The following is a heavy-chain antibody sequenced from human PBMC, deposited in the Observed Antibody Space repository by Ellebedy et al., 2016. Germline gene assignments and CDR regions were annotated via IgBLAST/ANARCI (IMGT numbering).Heavy chain of an antibody. Sequence: SETLSLTXTVSGVSISSSGIYWSWIRQHSGKGLEWMGFILPSGSTYYIPSLKSRLTMSLDASKNQFSLHLSSVTAADTAVYYCARVDDYGGTRNFDYWGQGTLVTVSS. CDR3: ARVDDYGGTRNFDY. J-gene: IGHJ4*02. CDR1: GVSISSSGIY. V-gene: IGHV4-31*03. CDR2: ILPSGST. D-gene: IGHD4-23*01.